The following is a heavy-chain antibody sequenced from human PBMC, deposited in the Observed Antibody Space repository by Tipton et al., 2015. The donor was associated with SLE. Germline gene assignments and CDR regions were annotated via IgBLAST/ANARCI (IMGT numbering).Heavy chain of an antibody. CDR1: GGSFSSISYY. J-gene: IGHJ1*01. Sequence: TLSLTCTVSGGSFSSISYYWGWIRKPPGKGLEWIGHINPSGSHNHNPSFRTRVTITVDTSKNQSSLKLSSVTAAGTAICYCAREHRGYSNSLGYWGQGALVTVST. D-gene: IGHD6-13*01. CDR2: INPSGSH. CDR3: AREHRGYSNSLGY. V-gene: IGHV4-61*09.